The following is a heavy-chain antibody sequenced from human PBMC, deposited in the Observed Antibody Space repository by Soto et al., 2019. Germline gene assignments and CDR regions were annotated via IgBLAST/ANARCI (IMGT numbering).Heavy chain of an antibody. CDR1: GDTICNYY. J-gene: IGHJ4*02. Sequence: SETMSLTCTVSGDTICNYYWSWIRPTPGKGLEWIGYIHYSGNTKYNPSLKSRVTISSDTSKDQFSLKLTSMTAADTAVYYCARGHYDFWSGYFATIDYWGQGTLVTVSS. V-gene: IGHV4-59*08. D-gene: IGHD3-3*01. CDR2: IHYSGNT. CDR3: ARGHYDFWSGYFATIDY.